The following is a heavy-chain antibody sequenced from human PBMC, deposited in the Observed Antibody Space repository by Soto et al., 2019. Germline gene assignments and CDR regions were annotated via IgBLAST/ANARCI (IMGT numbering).Heavy chain of an antibody. CDR1: GGSISSGSYF. J-gene: IGHJ4*02. CDR3: ARTTGYCSSTTCDRYFDY. CDR2: IYYRGST. Sequence: PSETLSLTCTVSGGSISSGSYFWGWIRQPPGKGLAWIGTIYYRGSTYYNPSLKSRVTISVDTSKNQFSLKLSSVTAADTAVYYCARTTGYCSSTTCDRYFDYWGQGTLVTVSS. V-gene: IGHV4-39*01. D-gene: IGHD2-2*01.